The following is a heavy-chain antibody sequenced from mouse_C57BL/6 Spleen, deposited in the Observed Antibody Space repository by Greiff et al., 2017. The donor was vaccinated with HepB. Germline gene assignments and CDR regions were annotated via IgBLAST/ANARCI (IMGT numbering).Heavy chain of an antibody. D-gene: IGHD1-1*01. CDR2: SYPRDGST. CDR3: ARDYGRGYYYAMDY. CDR1: GYTFTSYD. V-gene: IGHV1-85*01. Sequence: VQLQQSGPELVKPGASVKLSCKASGYTFTSYDINWVKQRPGQGLEWTGWSYPRDGSTKYNEKCKGKATLIVDTSSSTAYMERDSLTSEDSAVYFCARDYGRGYYYAMDYLSQGASVTVSS. J-gene: IGHJ4*01.